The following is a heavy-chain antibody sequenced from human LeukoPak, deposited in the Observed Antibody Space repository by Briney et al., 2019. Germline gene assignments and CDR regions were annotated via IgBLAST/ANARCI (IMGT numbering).Heavy chain of an antibody. D-gene: IGHD1-26*01. Sequence: ASVKVSCKASGHTFSSYGISWVRQAPGQGLECMGWISGYNGITSYAQKLEGRVTMTTDTSTTTAYMELRSLRSDDTAVYYCARGDYSGSYYYFDYWGQGTLVTVSS. J-gene: IGHJ4*02. CDR1: GHTFSSYG. V-gene: IGHV1-18*01. CDR2: ISGYNGIT. CDR3: ARGDYSGSYYYFDY.